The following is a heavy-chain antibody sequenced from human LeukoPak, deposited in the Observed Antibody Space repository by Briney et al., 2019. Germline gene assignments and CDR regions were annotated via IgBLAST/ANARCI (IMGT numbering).Heavy chain of an antibody. CDR1: GGTFSSYA. Sequence: GASVKVSCKASGGTFSSYAISWVRQAPGQGLEWMGGIIPIFGTANYAQKFQGRVTITTDESTSTAYMELSSLRSEDTAVYYCASWYYYDSSGRDAFDIWGQGTMVTVSS. D-gene: IGHD3-22*01. J-gene: IGHJ3*02. CDR2: IIPIFGTA. CDR3: ASWYYYDSSGRDAFDI. V-gene: IGHV1-69*05.